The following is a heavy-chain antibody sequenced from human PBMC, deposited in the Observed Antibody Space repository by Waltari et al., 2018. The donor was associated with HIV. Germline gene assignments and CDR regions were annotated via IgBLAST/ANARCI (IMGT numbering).Heavy chain of an antibody. Sequence: QVQLVQSGAEVKKPGASVKVSCKASGYTFTSYDINWVRQAAGQGLEWMGWRNPNSGDTGYAQKFQGRITMTSNTSISTVYMELSSLTSKETAVYYCVRAAIYSRGCFDYWGQGTLVTVSS. J-gene: IGHJ4*02. CDR3: VRAAIYSRGCFDY. V-gene: IGHV1-8*01. D-gene: IGHD6-19*01. CDR1: GYTFTSYD. CDR2: RNPNSGDT.